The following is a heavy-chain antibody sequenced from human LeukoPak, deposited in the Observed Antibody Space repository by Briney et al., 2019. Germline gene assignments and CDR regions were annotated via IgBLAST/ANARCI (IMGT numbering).Heavy chain of an antibody. D-gene: IGHD2-2*01. Sequence: PSETLSLTCTVSGGSISSGGYYWSWIRQHPGKGLEWIGYIYYSGSTYYNPSLKSRVTISIDTSKNQFSLKLSSVTAADTAVYYCARGPDDYFDYWGQGTLVTVSS. V-gene: IGHV4-31*03. CDR1: GGSISSGGYY. CDR3: ARGPDDYFDY. J-gene: IGHJ4*02. CDR2: IYYSGST.